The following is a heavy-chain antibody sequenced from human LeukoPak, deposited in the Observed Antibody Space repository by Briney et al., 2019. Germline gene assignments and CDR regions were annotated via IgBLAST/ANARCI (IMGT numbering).Heavy chain of an antibody. CDR3: AKEAPPDVTSRGGYSSSFRAVFDY. D-gene: IGHD6-6*01. Sequence: GGSLRLSCAASGFTFSSYAMSWVRQAPGKGLEWVSAISGSGGSTYYADSVKGRFTNSRENSKNTLYLQMNGLGAEDAAVYYCAKEAPPDVTSRGGYSSSFRAVFDYWGEGTLVTVSS. J-gene: IGHJ4*02. V-gene: IGHV3-23*01. CDR1: GFTFSSYA. CDR2: ISGSGGST.